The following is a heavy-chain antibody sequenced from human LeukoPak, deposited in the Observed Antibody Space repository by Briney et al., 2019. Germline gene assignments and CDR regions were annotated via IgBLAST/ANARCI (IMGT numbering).Heavy chain of an antibody. J-gene: IGHJ1*01. CDR2: ISGSGGST. CDR3: AKGIENYYDSSGHSEYFQH. V-gene: IGHV3-23*01. Sequence: GGSLRLSCAASGFTFSSYAMSWVRQAPGKGLEWVSAISGSGGSTYYADSVKGRFTIFRDNSKNTLYLQMNSLRAEDTAVYYCAKGIENYYDSSGHSEYFQHWGQGTLVTVSS. CDR1: GFTFSSYA. D-gene: IGHD3-22*01.